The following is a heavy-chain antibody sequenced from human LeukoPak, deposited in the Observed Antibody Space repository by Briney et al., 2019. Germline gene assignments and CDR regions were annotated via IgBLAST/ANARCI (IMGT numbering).Heavy chain of an antibody. Sequence: ASVKVSCKASGYTFTSYGISWVRQAPGQGLEWMGWISAYNGNTNYAQKLQGRVTMTTDTSTSTAYVELRSLRSDDTAVYYCPRGRTWIQLWFEAENAFDIWGQGTMVTVSS. CDR2: ISAYNGNT. V-gene: IGHV1-18*01. CDR1: GYTFTSYG. J-gene: IGHJ3*02. D-gene: IGHD5-18*01. CDR3: PRGRTWIQLWFEAENAFDI.